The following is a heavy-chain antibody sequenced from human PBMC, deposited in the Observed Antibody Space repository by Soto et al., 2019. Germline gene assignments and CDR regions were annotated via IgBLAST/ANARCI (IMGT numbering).Heavy chain of an antibody. CDR3: ARWPQLKPRFDY. CDR2: IYYSGST. V-gene: IGHV4-31*03. CDR1: GGSISSGDYY. J-gene: IGHJ4*02. D-gene: IGHD1-1*01. Sequence: SETLSRTCTVSGGSISSGDYYWSWIRQHPGKGLEWIGYIYYSGSTYYNPSLKSRVTISVDTSKNQFSLKLSSVTAADTAVYYCARWPQLKPRFDYWGQGTLVTVSS.